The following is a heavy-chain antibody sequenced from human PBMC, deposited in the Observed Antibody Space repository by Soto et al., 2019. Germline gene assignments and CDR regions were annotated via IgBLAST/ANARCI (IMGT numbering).Heavy chain of an antibody. CDR3: ASHVVMGALFY. CDR2: INAGNGNT. Sequence: ASVKVSCKASGYTFTSYAMHWVRQAPGQRLEWMGWINAGNGNTKYSQKFQGRVTMTRDTSASTAYMELSSLRFEDTAGYFCASHVVMGALFYWGRGTLVTVS. D-gene: IGHD1-26*01. V-gene: IGHV1-3*01. J-gene: IGHJ4*02. CDR1: GYTFTSYA.